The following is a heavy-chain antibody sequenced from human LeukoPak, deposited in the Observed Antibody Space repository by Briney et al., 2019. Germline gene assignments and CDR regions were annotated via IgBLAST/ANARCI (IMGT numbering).Heavy chain of an antibody. CDR1: GFIFSNYW. CDR2: IKQDGSEK. Sequence: GGSLRLSCAASGFIFSNYWMTWVRQAPGKGLEWVANIKQDGSEKYYVDSVKGRFTISRDNAKNSLYLQMNRLRAEDTAVYYCARLAPYYMDVWGKGTTVTVSS. CDR3: ARLAPYYMDV. J-gene: IGHJ6*03. V-gene: IGHV3-7*01.